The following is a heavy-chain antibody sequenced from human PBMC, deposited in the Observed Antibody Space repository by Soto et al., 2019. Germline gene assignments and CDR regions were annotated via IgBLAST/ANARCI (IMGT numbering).Heavy chain of an antibody. J-gene: IGHJ4*02. CDR3: ARGPDTSGFYLFAY. Sequence: QVQLVQSGAEVKKPGSSVKVSCQASRGAFNNYAFNWVRQAPGQGPELMGGIIPILARTSYAQKLQGRVTITADESTRTVYMNLISLSSDDTAVYYCARGPDTSGFYLFAYWGQGTLVTVSS. CDR1: RGAFNNYA. V-gene: IGHV1-69*01. CDR2: IIPILART. D-gene: IGHD3-22*01.